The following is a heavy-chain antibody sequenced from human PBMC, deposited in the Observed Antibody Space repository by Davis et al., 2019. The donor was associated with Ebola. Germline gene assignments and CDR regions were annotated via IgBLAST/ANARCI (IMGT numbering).Heavy chain of an antibody. CDR3: ARESYYYDTSGYYLYYFDY. J-gene: IGHJ4*02. CDR1: GFTFSSYS. D-gene: IGHD3-22*01. V-gene: IGHV3-21*01. CDR2: ISSSSSYI. Sequence: PGGSLRLSCAASGFTFSSYSMNWVRQAPGKGLEWVSSISSSSSYINYADSVKGRFTISRDNAKSSLILQMHSLRAEDTAVYYCARESYYYDTSGYYLYYFDYWGQGTLVTVSS.